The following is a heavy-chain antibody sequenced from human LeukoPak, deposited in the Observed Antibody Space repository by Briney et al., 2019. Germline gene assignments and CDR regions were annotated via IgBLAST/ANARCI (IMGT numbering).Heavy chain of an antibody. V-gene: IGHV1-2*02. D-gene: IGHD3-10*01. CDR3: ARGGSGSYLYYFDY. Sequence: ASVKVSCKASGYTFTGYYMHWVRQAPGQGLEWMGWTNPNSGGTNYAQKFQGRVTMTRDTSISTAYMELSRLRSDDTAVYYCARGGSGSYLYYFDYWGQGTLVTVSS. CDR1: GYTFTGYY. J-gene: IGHJ4*02. CDR2: TNPNSGGT.